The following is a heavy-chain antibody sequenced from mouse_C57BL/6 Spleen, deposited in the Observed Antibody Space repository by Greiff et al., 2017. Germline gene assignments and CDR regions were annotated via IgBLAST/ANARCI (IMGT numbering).Heavy chain of an antibody. CDR1: GYTFTSYW. D-gene: IGHD1-1*01. J-gene: IGHJ2*01. CDR2: INPSSGYT. CDR3: ARDYGLDY. Sequence: QVQLQQSGAELAKPGASVKLSCKASGYTFTSYWMHWVKQRPGQGLEWIGYINPSSGYTKYNQKFKDKATLNADKSSSTAYMQLSSLTYEDSAVYYCARDYGLDYWGQGTTLTVSS. V-gene: IGHV1-7*01.